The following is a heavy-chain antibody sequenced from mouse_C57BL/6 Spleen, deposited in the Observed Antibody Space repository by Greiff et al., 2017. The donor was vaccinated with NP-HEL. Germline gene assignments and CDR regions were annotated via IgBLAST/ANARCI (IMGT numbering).Heavy chain of an antibody. J-gene: IGHJ3*01. CDR2: ISDGGSYT. CDR1: GFTFSSYA. Sequence: DVQLVESGGGLVKPGGSLKLSCAASGFTFSSYAMSWVRQTPEKRLEWVATISDGGSYTYYPDNVKGRSTISRDNAKNNLYLQMSHLKSEDTAMYYCARDLGGYDVWFAYWGQGTLVTVSA. CDR3: ARDLGGYDVWFAY. V-gene: IGHV5-4*01. D-gene: IGHD2-2*01.